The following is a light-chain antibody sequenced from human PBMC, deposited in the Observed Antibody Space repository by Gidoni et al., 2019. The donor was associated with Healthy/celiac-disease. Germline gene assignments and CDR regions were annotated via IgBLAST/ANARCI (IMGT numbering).Light chain of an antibody. J-gene: IGKJ3*01. CDR2: AAS. CDR3: QQSYSTPFT. CDR1: QSISSY. Sequence: DIQMTQSPSSLSASVGDRVTITCRASQSISSYLNWYQQNPWKAPKLLIYAASSLQSGVPSRFSGSGSGTDLTLTISSLQPEDFATYYCQQSYSTPFTFGPGTKVDIK. V-gene: IGKV1-39*01.